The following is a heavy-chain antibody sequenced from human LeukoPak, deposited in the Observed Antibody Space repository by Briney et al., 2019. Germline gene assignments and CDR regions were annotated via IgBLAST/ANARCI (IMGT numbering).Heavy chain of an antibody. CDR2: INPNSGNT. Sequence: ASVKVSCKASGYTFTGYYMYWVRQAPGQGLEWMGWINPNSGNTGYAQKFQGRVTMTRNTSISTAYMELSSLRSEDTAVYYCARARIAVAGLNWFDPWGQGTLVTVSS. J-gene: IGHJ5*02. CDR1: GYTFTGYY. CDR3: ARARIAVAGLNWFDP. D-gene: IGHD6-19*01. V-gene: IGHV1-8*02.